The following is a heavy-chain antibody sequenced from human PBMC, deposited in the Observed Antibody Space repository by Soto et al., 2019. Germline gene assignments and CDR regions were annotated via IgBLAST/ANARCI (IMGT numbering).Heavy chain of an antibody. D-gene: IGHD6-6*01. CDR3: AKDGAARSEVAV. Sequence: EVHLVESGGGLVKPGGSLRLSCEASGFPFSITGMNWVRQAPGKGLEWVSSINSGSSYIDYADSVKGRLTISRDNSKNSLFLQMTDLRVEDTGVYYCAKDGAARSEVAVWGQGTTVTVSS. CDR1: GFPFSITG. J-gene: IGHJ6*02. V-gene: IGHV3-21*01. CDR2: INSGSSYI.